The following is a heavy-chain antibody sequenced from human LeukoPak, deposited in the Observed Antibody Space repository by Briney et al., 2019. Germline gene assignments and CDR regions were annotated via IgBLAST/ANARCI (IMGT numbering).Heavy chain of an antibody. J-gene: IGHJ4*02. V-gene: IGHV3-23*01. CDR1: GFTFRSYA. CDR3: AKDRWLSSPVQLEY. Sequence: GGSLRLSCAASGFTFRSYAMSWVRQAPGKGLEWVSAISDSGGSTYYTNSVKGRFTISRDNSKNTLYLQMNSLRAEDTAVYYCAKDRWLSSPVQLEYWGQGNLVTVSS. CDR2: ISDSGGST. D-gene: IGHD3-22*01.